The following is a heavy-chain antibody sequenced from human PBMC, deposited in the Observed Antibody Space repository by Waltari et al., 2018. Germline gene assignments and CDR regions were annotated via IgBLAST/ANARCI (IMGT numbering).Heavy chain of an antibody. D-gene: IGHD6-19*01. CDR2: IAPSDSST. CDR1: GYIFTNYW. Sequence: EVQLVQSGGEGKKPGESLRISFKGSGYIFTNYWISWERQMPGKGLEWMGKIAPSDSSTSYSPSFQGHVTISADRATDTTYLHWSSLRASDTAMYYCARHAFGGYGWYYFDLWGQGTLATVSS. J-gene: IGHJ4*02. CDR3: ARHAFGGYGWYYFDL. V-gene: IGHV5-10-1*03.